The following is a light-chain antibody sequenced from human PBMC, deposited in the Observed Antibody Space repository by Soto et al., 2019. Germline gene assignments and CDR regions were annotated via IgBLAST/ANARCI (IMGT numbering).Light chain of an antibody. V-gene: IGKV1-39*01. CDR3: QQTYSNPRT. J-gene: IGKJ1*01. CDR2: AAS. Sequence: DIQMTQSPSSLYASVGDRVTITCRASQSIRTYLNWYQQKPGKAPKFLIYAASTLQSGVPSRFSGSVSGTDFTLTISSLQPEDFATYYCQQTYSNPRTFGQGTKVEIK. CDR1: QSIRTY.